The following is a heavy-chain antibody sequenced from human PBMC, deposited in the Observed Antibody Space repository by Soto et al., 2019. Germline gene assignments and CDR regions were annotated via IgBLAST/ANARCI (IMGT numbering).Heavy chain of an antibody. CDR3: ARPRIQLWLGGFGAFDI. Sequence: XESLKIYCKGSGDSFTSYWIGWVRQMPGKGLEWMGIIYPGDSDTRCSPSFQGQVTISADKSISTAYLQWSSLKASDTAMYYCARPRIQLWLGGFGAFDIWGQGTMVTVSS. J-gene: IGHJ3*02. CDR1: GDSFTSYW. CDR2: IYPGDSDT. V-gene: IGHV5-51*01. D-gene: IGHD5-18*01.